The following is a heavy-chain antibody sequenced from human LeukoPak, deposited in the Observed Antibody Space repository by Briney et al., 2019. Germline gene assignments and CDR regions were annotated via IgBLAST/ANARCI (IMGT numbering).Heavy chain of an antibody. CDR2: INHSGST. CDR3: ARKVEYYDILTGYGAVAFDI. Sequence: SETLSLTCAVYGGSFSGYYWSWIRQPPGKGLEWIGEINHSGSTNHNPSLKSRVTISVDTSKNQFSLKLSSVTAADTAVYYCARKVEYYDILTGYGAVAFDIWGQGTMVTVSS. CDR1: GGSFSGYY. V-gene: IGHV4-34*01. J-gene: IGHJ3*02. D-gene: IGHD3-9*01.